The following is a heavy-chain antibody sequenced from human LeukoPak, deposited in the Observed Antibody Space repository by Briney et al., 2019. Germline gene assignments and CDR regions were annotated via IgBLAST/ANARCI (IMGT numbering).Heavy chain of an antibody. V-gene: IGHV3-48*01. CDR2: ISSSSSTM. Sequence: TGGSLRLSCAASGFIFSSYSMNWVRQAPGKGLEWVSYISSSSSTMYYADSVKGRFSISRDNAKNTLYVQMNSLRAEDTAVYYCAKDADIVVSSYFDYWGQGTLVTVSS. D-gene: IGHD2-2*01. CDR1: GFIFSSYS. CDR3: AKDADIVVSSYFDY. J-gene: IGHJ4*02.